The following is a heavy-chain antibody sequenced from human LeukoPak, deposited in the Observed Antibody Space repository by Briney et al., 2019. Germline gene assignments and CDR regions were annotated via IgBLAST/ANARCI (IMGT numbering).Heavy chain of an antibody. Sequence: SVKVSCKASGGTFSSYAISWVRQAPGQGLEWMGGIIPIFGTANYAQKFQGRVTITADESTSTAYMELSSLRSEDTAVYYCARDKSSYPEAFDIWGQGTMVTVSS. CDR1: GGTFSSYA. CDR3: ARDKSSYPEAFDI. J-gene: IGHJ3*02. D-gene: IGHD5-18*01. V-gene: IGHV1-69*13. CDR2: IIPIFGTA.